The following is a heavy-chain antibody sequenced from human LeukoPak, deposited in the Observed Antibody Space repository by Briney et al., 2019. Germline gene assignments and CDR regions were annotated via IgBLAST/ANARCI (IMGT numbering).Heavy chain of an antibody. D-gene: IGHD3-10*01. J-gene: IGHJ5*02. CDR3: ARDPITMVRGVIGNWFDP. Sequence: ASVKVSCKASGYTFTGYFVNWVRQAPGQGLEWMGWINPNSGDTKYAQKFQGRVTMTRDTSISTAYMELSRLRSDDTAVYYCARDPITMVRGVIGNWFDPWGQGTLVTVSS. CDR1: GYTFTGYF. V-gene: IGHV1-2*02. CDR2: INPNSGDT.